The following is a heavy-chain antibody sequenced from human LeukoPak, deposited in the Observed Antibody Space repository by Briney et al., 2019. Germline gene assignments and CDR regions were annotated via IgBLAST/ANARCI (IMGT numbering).Heavy chain of an antibody. CDR2: ISAYNGNT. D-gene: IGHD3-10*01. V-gene: IGHV1-18*01. CDR3: ARCPLTMVRGVINPRPDY. CDR1: GYTFTSYG. Sequence: ASVKVSCKASGYTFTSYGISWVRQAPGQGLEWMGWISAYNGNTNYAQKLLGRVTMTTDTSTSTAYMELRSLRSDDTAVYYCARCPLTMVRGVINPRPDYWRQGTLVTVSS. J-gene: IGHJ4*02.